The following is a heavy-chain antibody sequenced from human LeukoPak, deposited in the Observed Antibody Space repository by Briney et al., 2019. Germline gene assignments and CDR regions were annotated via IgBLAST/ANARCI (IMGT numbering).Heavy chain of an antibody. V-gene: IGHV4-59*01. CDR3: ARDKDSGTNHAKIRYAV. Sequence: PSETLSLTCAVSGGSITSYYWTWIRQPPGKGLEWIGFIYGDGSNKYNNSMKSRVTMSVETSQNQFSLKLSSATAAESAVYYCARDKDSGTNHAKIRYAVWGQGKMVTVSS. CDR2: IYGDGSN. J-gene: IGHJ3*01. D-gene: IGHD1-26*01. CDR1: GGSITSYY.